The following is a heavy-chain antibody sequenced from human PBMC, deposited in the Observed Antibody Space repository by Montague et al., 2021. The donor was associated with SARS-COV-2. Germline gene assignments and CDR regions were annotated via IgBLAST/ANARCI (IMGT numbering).Heavy chain of an antibody. J-gene: IGHJ6*03. CDR2: IKQDGSEK. D-gene: IGHD2-15*01. CDR3: AREVLGYCSGGSCSHHLGYYYYYYMDV. Sequence: SLRLSCAASGFTFSSYWMSWVRQAPGNGLEWVANIKQDGSEKYYVDSVKGRFTISRDNAKNSLYLQMNSLRAEDTAVYYCAREVLGYCSGGSCSHHLGYYYYYYMDVWGKGTTVTVSS. CDR1: GFTFSSYW. V-gene: IGHV3-7*03.